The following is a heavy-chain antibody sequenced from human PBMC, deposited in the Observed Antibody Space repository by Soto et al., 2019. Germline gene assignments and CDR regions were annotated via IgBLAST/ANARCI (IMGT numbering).Heavy chain of an antibody. CDR1: GGSISSGGYY. J-gene: IGHJ6*02. Sequence: PSETLSLTCTVSGGSISSGGYYWSWIRQHPGKGLEWIGYIYYSGSTYYNPSLKSRVTISVDTSKNQFSLKLSSVTAADTAAYYRARGRGMAAMVRGVIIYIRYYCGMDGWGQGTTVTAP. CDR3: ARGRGMAAMVRGVIIYIRYYCGMDG. CDR2: IYYSGST. V-gene: IGHV4-31*03. D-gene: IGHD3-10*01.